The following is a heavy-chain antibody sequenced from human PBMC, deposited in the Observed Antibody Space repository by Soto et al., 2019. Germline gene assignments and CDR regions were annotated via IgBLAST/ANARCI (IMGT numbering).Heavy chain of an antibody. CDR3: ARSGVGLRYFDWPPFDY. CDR2: IYYSGST. D-gene: IGHD3-9*01. CDR1: GGSISSGGYY. J-gene: IGHJ4*02. V-gene: IGHV4-31*03. Sequence: QVQLQESGPGLVKPSQTLSLTCTVSGGSISSGGYYWSWIRQHPGKGLEWIGYIYYSGSTYYNPSLKSRVTRSVDTSKNQFSLKLSSVTAADTAVYYCARSGVGLRYFDWPPFDYWGQGTLVTVSS.